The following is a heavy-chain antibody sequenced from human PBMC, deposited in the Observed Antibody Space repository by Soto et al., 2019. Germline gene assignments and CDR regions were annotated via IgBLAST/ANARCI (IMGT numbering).Heavy chain of an antibody. D-gene: IGHD3-10*01. Sequence: SETLSLTCTVSGGSISSYYWSWIRQPPGKGLEWIGYIYYSGSTNYNPSLKSRVTISVDTSKNQVSLKLSSVTAADTAVYYCARMYGSGSFMFSEFDPWGQGTLVTVSS. V-gene: IGHV4-59*01. CDR2: IYYSGST. J-gene: IGHJ5*02. CDR3: ARMYGSGSFMFSEFDP. CDR1: GGSISSYY.